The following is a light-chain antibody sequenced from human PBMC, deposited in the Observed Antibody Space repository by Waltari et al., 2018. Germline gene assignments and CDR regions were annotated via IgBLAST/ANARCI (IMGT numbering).Light chain of an antibody. J-gene: IGKJ1*01. CDR2: WAS. V-gene: IGKV4-1*01. CDR1: QSVLYSSDNKNY. CDR3: QQYYSFPQT. Sequence: DIVMTQSPDSLAVSLGERATINCKSSQSVLYSSDNKNYLTWYQQKPGQPPELLIYWASTRESGVPYRFSGSGSGTDFTLTISRLQAEDVAVYYCQQYYSFPQTFGQGTKVEIK.